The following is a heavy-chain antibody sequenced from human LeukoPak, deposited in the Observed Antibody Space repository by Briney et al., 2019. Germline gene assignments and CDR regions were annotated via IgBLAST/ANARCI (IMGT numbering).Heavy chain of an antibody. CDR2: ITPILGTA. V-gene: IGHV1-69*10. J-gene: IGHJ3*02. D-gene: IGHD4-23*01. CDR1: GGTFSTYA. Sequence: VKVSCKASGGTFSTYAISWVRQAPGQGLEWMGEITPILGTANYAQKCQGRVTINADQSTSTAYMELSSLRSEDTAVYYCARSLIDYGGSYDAFDIWGQGTMVTISS. CDR3: ARSLIDYGGSYDAFDI.